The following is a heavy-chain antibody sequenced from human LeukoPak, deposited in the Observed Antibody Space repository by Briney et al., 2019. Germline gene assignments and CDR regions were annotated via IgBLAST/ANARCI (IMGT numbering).Heavy chain of an antibody. V-gene: IGHV1-18*01. D-gene: IGHD3-9*01. CDR2: ISAYNGNT. CDR1: GYTFTSYG. J-gene: IGHJ6*01. Sequence: AASVKVSCKASGYTFTSYGISWVRQAPGQGLEWMGGISAYNGNTNYAQKLQGRVSMTTDTSTSTAYMELSSLRSDDTAVYSCARVTATRGVDFWGRGHGTTVT. CDR3: ARVTATRGVDFWG.